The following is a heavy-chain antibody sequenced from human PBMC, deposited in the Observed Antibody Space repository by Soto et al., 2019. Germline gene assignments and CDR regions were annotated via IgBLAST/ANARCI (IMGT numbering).Heavy chain of an antibody. J-gene: IGHJ4*02. CDR3: ASIPRRGYSYGIDY. Sequence: SETLSLTCNVSGGSIIIGTSYWTWIRQHPGEGLEWIGHIYFTVATYSNPSLRSRLTMSVDTSKNQFSLKLTSVTAADTATYYCASIPRRGYSYGIDYWGQGTLVTVSS. CDR1: GGSIIIGTSY. CDR2: IYFTVAT. V-gene: IGHV4-31*03. D-gene: IGHD2-21*02.